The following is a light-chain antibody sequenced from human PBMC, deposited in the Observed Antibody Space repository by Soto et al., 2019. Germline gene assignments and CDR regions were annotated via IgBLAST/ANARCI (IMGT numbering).Light chain of an antibody. CDR3: QQRRDWLS. J-gene: IGKJ4*01. CDR2: DAS. CDR1: QSVSSY. V-gene: IGKV3-11*01. Sequence: EVVMTQSPATLSVSPGERATLSCRASQSVSSYLAWYQQKPGQPPRLLIYDASKRATGIPARFSGSGSGTDFTLTISSLEPEDFAVYFCQQRRDWLSFGGGTKVDIK.